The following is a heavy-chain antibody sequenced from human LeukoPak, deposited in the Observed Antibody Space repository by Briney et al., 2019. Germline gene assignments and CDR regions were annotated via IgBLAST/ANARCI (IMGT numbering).Heavy chain of an antibody. J-gene: IGHJ4*02. CDR3: ARDYLYAFDY. CDR2: ISGSGNAK. CDR1: VFSFSSYS. Sequence: GGSLTLSCAASVFSFSSYSMNWVRQAPGKGLEWVSYISGSGNAKHYTDSAKGRFTISRDNAKNALYLQMNSLRAEDTAVYFCARDYLYAFDYWGQGTLVTVSS. D-gene: IGHD2-2*01. V-gene: IGHV3-48*01.